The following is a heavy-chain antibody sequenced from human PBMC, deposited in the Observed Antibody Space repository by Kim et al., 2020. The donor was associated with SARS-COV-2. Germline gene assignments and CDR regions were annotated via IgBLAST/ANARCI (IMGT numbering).Heavy chain of an antibody. CDR2: LNPDRGNT. V-gene: IGHV1-8*01. CDR1: GYTFTNYD. CDR3: ARGRSCTTFSCYYYFDY. J-gene: IGHJ4*02. Sequence: ASVKVSCKASGYTFTNYDINWVRQATGQGLEWLGWLNPDRGNTCYAQKFQGRVTLTRNTSIRTAYMELSSLRSEDTAVYYCARGRSCTTFSCYYYFDYWGQGALVAVSS. D-gene: IGHD2-2*01.